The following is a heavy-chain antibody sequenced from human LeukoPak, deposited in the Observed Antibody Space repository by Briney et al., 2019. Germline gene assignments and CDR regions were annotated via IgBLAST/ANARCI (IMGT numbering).Heavy chain of an antibody. CDR3: AKRSYGSGSYYNNPPYYFDY. CDR1: GFTFSSYA. J-gene: IGHJ4*02. Sequence: GGSLSLSCAASGFTFSSYAMSWVRQAPGKGLEWVSAISGSGGSTYYADSVKGRFTISRDNSRNTLYLQMNSLRAEDTAVYYCAKRSYGSGSYYNNPPYYFDYWGQGTLVTVSS. D-gene: IGHD3-10*01. V-gene: IGHV3-23*01. CDR2: ISGSGGST.